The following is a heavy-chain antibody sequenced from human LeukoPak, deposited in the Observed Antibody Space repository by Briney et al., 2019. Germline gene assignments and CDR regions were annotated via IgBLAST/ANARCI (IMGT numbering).Heavy chain of an antibody. V-gene: IGHV3-48*01. CDR1: GFTFSSYS. CDR3: ARDKTKQYSSSWYWFDP. CDR2: ISSSSSTI. D-gene: IGHD6-13*01. Sequence: GGSLRLSCAASGFTFSSYSMNWVRQAPGKGLEWVSYISSSSSTIYYADSVKGRFTISRDNAKNSLYLQMNSLRAEDTAVYYCARDKTKQYSSSWYWFDPWGQGTLVTVSS. J-gene: IGHJ5*02.